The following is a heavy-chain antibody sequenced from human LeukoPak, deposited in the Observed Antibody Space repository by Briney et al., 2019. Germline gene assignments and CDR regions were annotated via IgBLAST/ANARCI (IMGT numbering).Heavy chain of an antibody. V-gene: IGHV4-4*09. CDR3: AMSPPRGAWFDP. CDR2: IYDSGST. Sequence: PSETLPLTCSVSGGSITSDYWSWIRQSPGKGLEWTGFIYDSGSTIYNPSLKSRVTISVDTSKNQFSLKLRSVTAADTAIYYCAMSPPRGAWFDPWGQGTLVTVSS. CDR1: GGSITSDY. J-gene: IGHJ5*02. D-gene: IGHD4/OR15-4a*01.